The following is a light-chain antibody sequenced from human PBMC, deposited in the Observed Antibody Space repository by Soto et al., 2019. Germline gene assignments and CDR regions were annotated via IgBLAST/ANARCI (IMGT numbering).Light chain of an antibody. J-gene: IGKJ2*01. CDR3: QQRGT. CDR2: DAS. Sequence: EIVLTQSPATLSLSPGERATLSCRASQSVSSYLAWYQQKPGQAPRLLIYDASNRATGIPARFSGSGSGTDFTLTISSLDPEDFAVYYCQQRGTFGHGTNLEIK. V-gene: IGKV3-11*01. CDR1: QSVSSY.